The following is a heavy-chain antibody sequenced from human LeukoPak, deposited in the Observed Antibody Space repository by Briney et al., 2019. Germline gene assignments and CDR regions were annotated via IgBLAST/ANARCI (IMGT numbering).Heavy chain of an antibody. J-gene: IGHJ3*02. CDR1: GGSINCYY. CDR3: ARVGGMTTINNAAFDI. V-gene: IGHV4-59*01. Sequence: SGTLSLKYRVSGGSINCYYWNWIRQPPLQGLYLIGSTYHSGSTNYNPSLKSRVTISIDKSKKQFSLKLISVTAADTAIYYCARVGGMTTINNAAFDIWGQGTMVTVSS. CDR2: TYHSGST. D-gene: IGHD5-24*01.